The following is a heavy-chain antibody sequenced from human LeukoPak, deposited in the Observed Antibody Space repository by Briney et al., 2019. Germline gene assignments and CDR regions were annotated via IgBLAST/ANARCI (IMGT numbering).Heavy chain of an antibody. J-gene: IGHJ4*02. V-gene: IGHV4-59*08. CDR2: IYYSGST. CDR3: ATWGIAVAGTFDY. D-gene: IGHD6-19*01. Sequence: SETQSLTCTVSGGSISSSYWSWIRQPPGKGLEWIGYIYYSGSTNNNPSFKSRVAISVDTPKNQFSLKLSSVTAADTAVYYCATWGIAVAGTFDYWGQGTLVTVST. CDR1: GGSISSSY.